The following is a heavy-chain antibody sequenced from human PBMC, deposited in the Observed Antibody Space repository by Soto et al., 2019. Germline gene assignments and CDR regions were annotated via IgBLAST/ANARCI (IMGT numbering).Heavy chain of an antibody. D-gene: IGHD6-19*01. CDR1: CHSLSSGGYH. Sequence: SETLSLTCTVSCHSLSSGGYHWSWIRQHPGKGLEWVGYIYFTGSTLYNPSLKSRLAMSLDTSKNQFSLRLTSVTAADTAVYFCARDWGSSGWPNWGQGTLVTVSS. J-gene: IGHJ4*02. CDR2: IYFTGST. V-gene: IGHV4-31*03. CDR3: ARDWGSSGWPN.